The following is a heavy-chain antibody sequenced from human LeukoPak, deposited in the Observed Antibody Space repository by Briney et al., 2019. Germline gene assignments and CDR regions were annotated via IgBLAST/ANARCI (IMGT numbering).Heavy chain of an antibody. CDR3: ARGANYYGSGSSFDP. Sequence: PSETLSLTCTVSGGSISSYYWSWIRQPPGKGLEWIGYIYYSGSTNYNPSLKSRVTISVDTSKNQFSLKLSSVTAADTAVYYCARGANYYGSGSSFDPWGQGTLVTVSS. V-gene: IGHV4-59*01. D-gene: IGHD3-10*01. CDR1: GGSISSYY. CDR2: IYYSGST. J-gene: IGHJ5*02.